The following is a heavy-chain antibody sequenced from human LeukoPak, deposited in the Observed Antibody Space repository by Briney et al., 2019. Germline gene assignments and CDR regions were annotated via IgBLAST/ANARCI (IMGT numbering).Heavy chain of an antibody. Sequence: SETLSLTCTVSGGSISSYYWSWIRQPPGKGLEWIGCIYYSGSTNYNPSLKSRVTISVDTSKNQFSLKLSSVTAADTAVYYCARAVSGSLEFDPWGQGTLVTVSS. CDR1: GGSISSYY. J-gene: IGHJ5*02. D-gene: IGHD3-10*01. V-gene: IGHV4-59*01. CDR3: ARAVSGSLEFDP. CDR2: IYYSGST.